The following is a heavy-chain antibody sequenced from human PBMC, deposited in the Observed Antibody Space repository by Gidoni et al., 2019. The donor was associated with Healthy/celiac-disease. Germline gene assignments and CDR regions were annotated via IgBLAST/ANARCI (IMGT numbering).Heavy chain of an antibody. Sequence: QVQLVQSGAEVKKPGASVKVSCKASGYTFTGYYMHWVRQAPGQGLEWMGRINPNSGGTNYAQKFQGRVTMTRDTSISTAYMELSRLRSDDTAVYYCARVIGYCSSTSCYTVDYWGQGTLVTVSS. D-gene: IGHD2-2*01. CDR1: GYTFTGYY. CDR3: ARVIGYCSSTSCYTVDY. V-gene: IGHV1-2*06. CDR2: INPNSGGT. J-gene: IGHJ4*02.